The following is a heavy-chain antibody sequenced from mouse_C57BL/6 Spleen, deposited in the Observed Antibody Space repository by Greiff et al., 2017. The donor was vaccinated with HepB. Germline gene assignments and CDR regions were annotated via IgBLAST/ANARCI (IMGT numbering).Heavy chain of an antibody. CDR1: GYTFTNYW. D-gene: IGHD1-1*01. V-gene: IGHV1-63*01. CDR2: IYPGGGYT. J-gene: IGHJ4*01. Sequence: QVQLQQSGAELVRPGTSVKMSCKASGYTFTNYWIGWAKQRPGHGLEWIGDIYPGGGYTNYNEKFKGKATLTADKSSSTAYMQFSSLTSEDSAIYYCARSSYGSLMDYWGQGTSVTVSS. CDR3: ARSSYGSLMDY.